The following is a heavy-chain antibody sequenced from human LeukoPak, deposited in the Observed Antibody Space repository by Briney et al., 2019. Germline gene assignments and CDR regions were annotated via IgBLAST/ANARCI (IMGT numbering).Heavy chain of an antibody. V-gene: IGHV3-7*01. Sequence: TGGSLRLSCAASGFTFSSYGTSWVRQAPGKGLEWVANIKQDGSEKYYVDSVKGRFTISRDNAKNSLYLQMNSLRAEDTAVYYCGSGTYYFDYWGQGTLVTVSS. CDR2: IKQDGSEK. J-gene: IGHJ4*02. CDR1: GFTFSSYG. CDR3: GSGTYYFDY. D-gene: IGHD3-10*01.